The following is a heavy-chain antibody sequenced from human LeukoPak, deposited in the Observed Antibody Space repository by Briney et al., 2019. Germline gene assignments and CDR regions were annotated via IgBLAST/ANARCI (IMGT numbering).Heavy chain of an antibody. J-gene: IGHJ1*01. D-gene: IGHD2-15*01. CDR1: GGSISSYY. CDR3: ARGVGAALGYFQH. V-gene: IGHV4-59*01. CDR2: IYYSGST. Sequence: SETLSLTCTVSGGSISSYYWSWIRQPPGKGLEWIGYIYYSGSTNYNPSLKSRVTISVDTSKNQFSLQLSSVTAADTAVYYCARGVGAALGYFQHWGQGTLVTVSS.